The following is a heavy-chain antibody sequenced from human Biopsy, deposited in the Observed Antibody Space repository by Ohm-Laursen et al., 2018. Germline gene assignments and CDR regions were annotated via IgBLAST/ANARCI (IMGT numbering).Heavy chain of an antibody. CDR1: GFTLSSHG. V-gene: IGHV3-30*03. J-gene: IGHJ4*02. CDR3: ARDSTINTVTTADY. Sequence: SLRLSCAASGFTLSSHGMHWVRQAPGKGLEWVAHFSYDGINKHYADSVKGRFTISRDNSKNTLSLQMNSLRVEDTAMYYCARDSTINTVTTADYWGQGTLVTVSS. D-gene: IGHD4-11*01. CDR2: FSYDGINK.